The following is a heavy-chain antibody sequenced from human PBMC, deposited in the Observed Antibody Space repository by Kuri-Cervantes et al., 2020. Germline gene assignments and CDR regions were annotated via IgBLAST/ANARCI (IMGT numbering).Heavy chain of an antibody. V-gene: IGHV2-5*02. CDR2: IYWDDDK. Sequence: SGPTLVKPTQTLTLTCTFSGFSLSTSGVGVGWIRQPPGKALKWLALIYWDDDKRYSPSLKSRLTITKDTSKNQVVLTMTNMAPVDTATYYCAHRRITMIVGGNGFDYWGQGTLVTVSS. CDR1: GFSLSTSGVG. CDR3: AHRRITMIVGGNGFDY. D-gene: IGHD3-22*01. J-gene: IGHJ4*02.